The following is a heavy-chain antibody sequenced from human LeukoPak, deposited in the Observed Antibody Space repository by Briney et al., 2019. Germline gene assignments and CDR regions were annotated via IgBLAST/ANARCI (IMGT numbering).Heavy chain of an antibody. CDR2: INHSGST. J-gene: IGHJ4*02. V-gene: IGHV4-34*01. Sequence: PSETLSLTCAVYGGSFSGYYWSWIRQPPGKGLEWIGEINHSGSTNYNPSLKSRVTTSVDTSKNQFSLKLSSVTAADTAVYYCARAGRYSSGKLDYWGQGTLVTVSS. D-gene: IGHD6-19*01. CDR3: ARAGRYSSGKLDY. CDR1: GGSFSGYY.